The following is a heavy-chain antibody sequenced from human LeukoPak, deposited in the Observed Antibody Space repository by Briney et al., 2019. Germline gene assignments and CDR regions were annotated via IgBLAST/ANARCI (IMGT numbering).Heavy chain of an antibody. CDR3: ASGVEQHHTTLNSPSYFQH. CDR2: IIPIFGTA. Sequence: SVKVSCKASGYTFTSYAISWVRQAPGQGLEWMGGIIPIFGTANYAQKFQGRVTITTDESTSTAYMELSSLRSEDTAVYYCASGVEQHHTTLNSPSYFQHWGQGTLVTVSS. D-gene: IGHD6-13*01. J-gene: IGHJ1*01. CDR1: GYTFTSYA. V-gene: IGHV1-69*05.